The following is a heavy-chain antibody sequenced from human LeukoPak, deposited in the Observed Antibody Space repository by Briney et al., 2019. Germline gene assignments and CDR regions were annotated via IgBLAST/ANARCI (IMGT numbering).Heavy chain of an antibody. V-gene: IGHV1-69*13. D-gene: IGHD5-18*01. J-gene: IGHJ4*02. CDR1: GGTVSNYS. CDR3: ARDPRTSGYSYGLGY. Sequence: ASGNVSCKASGGTVSNYSISWVRQAPGQGLDWMGGIIPSFGTANYSQKFQGRVTITADESTSTAYMELSRLRSEDTAIYYCARDPRTSGYSYGLGYWGQGTLVTVSS. CDR2: IIPSFGTA.